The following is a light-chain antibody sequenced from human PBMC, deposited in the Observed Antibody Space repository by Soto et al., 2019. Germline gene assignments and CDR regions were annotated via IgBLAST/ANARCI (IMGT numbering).Light chain of an antibody. CDR3: QQRSHWPRT. CDR1: QSVGTY. V-gene: IGKV3-11*01. J-gene: IGKJ1*01. Sequence: DIVLTQSPATLSLSPGERATLSCRASQSVGTYLAWYQQKPGQTPSLLINDTSNRATGIPARFSGSGSGTDFTLTISSLEPEDFAVYYCQQRSHWPRTFGQGTKVEI. CDR2: DTS.